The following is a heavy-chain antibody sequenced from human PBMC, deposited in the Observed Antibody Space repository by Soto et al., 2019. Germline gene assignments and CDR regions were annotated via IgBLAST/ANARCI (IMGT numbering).Heavy chain of an antibody. V-gene: IGHV3-30*18. J-gene: IGHJ5*02. CDR1: GFTFSSYG. CDR3: AKGRRMVRGGGYNWFDP. CDR2: ISYDGSNK. Sequence: QVQLVESGGGVVQPGRSLRLSCAASGFTFSSYGMHWVRQAPGKGLEWVAVISYDGSNKYYADSVKGRFTISRDNSKNTLYLQMNSLRAEDTAVYYCAKGRRMVRGGGYNWFDPWGQGTLVTVSS. D-gene: IGHD3-10*01.